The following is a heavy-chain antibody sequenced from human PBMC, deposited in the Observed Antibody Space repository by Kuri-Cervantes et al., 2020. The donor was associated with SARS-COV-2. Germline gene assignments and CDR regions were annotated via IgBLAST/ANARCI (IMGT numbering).Heavy chain of an antibody. CDR3: ATDRVGVHDN. Sequence: LTCAASGFTFSTYRMHWVRQAPGKGLEWVSVISFDESDKSYVDSVKGRFTISRDNSKSTLYLQMNSLRAEDTAVYYCATDRVGVHDNWGQGTLVTVSS. CDR2: ISFDESDK. CDR1: GFTFSTYR. V-gene: IGHV3-30*03. J-gene: IGHJ4*02. D-gene: IGHD2-21*01.